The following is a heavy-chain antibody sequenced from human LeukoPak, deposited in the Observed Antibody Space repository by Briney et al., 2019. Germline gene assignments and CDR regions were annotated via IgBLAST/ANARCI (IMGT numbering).Heavy chain of an antibody. J-gene: IGHJ4*02. CDR2: ILGSGGST. CDR1: GFTFSNYA. Sequence: GGSLRLSCAASGFTFSNYAMSWVRQAPRKGLEWVSAILGSGGSTYYADSVKGRFTVSRDNSKSTLYLQMNSLRAEDTALYYCAKWGDYDVLTGYYVPDYWGQGTLVTVSS. D-gene: IGHD3-9*01. V-gene: IGHV3-23*01. CDR3: AKWGDYDVLTGYYVPDY.